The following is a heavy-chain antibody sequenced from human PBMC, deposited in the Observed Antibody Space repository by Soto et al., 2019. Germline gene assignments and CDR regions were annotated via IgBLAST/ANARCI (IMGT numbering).Heavy chain of an antibody. D-gene: IGHD2-21*01. J-gene: IGHJ4*02. CDR3: ARGLFCGGEFSDY. Sequence: PGQGLEWMGIINPTGDITSYAQKFQGRVTMTRDTSTSTVYMQLSSLISEDTAVYYCARGLFCGGEFSDYWGKGTLVIV. V-gene: IGHV1-46*03. CDR2: INPTGDIT.